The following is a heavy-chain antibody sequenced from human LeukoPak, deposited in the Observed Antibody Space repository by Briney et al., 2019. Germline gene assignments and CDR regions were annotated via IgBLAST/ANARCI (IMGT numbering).Heavy chain of an antibody. CDR3: ASTSVDTHY. D-gene: IGHD5-18*01. CDR2: IWYDGSNK. Sequence: PGGSLRLSCAVSGFTFSSYGMHWVRQAPGKGLEWVAVIWYDGSNKYYADSVKGRFTISRDNSKNTLYLQMNSLRAEDTAVYYCASTSVDTHYWGQGTLVTVSS. J-gene: IGHJ4*02. V-gene: IGHV3-33*01. CDR1: GFTFSSYG.